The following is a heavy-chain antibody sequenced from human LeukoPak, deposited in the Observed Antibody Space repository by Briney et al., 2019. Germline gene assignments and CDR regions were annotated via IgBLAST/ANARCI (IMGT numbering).Heavy chain of an antibody. CDR1: GGSISSYY. J-gene: IGHJ6*02. CDR2: IYYSGST. Sequence: SETLSLTCTVSGGSISSYYWSWIRQPPGKGLEWIGYIYYSGSTNYNPSLKSRVTISVDTSKDQFSLKLSSVTAADTAVYYCARHSSYYGMDVWGQGTTVTVSS. CDR3: ARHSSYYGMDV. V-gene: IGHV4-59*08.